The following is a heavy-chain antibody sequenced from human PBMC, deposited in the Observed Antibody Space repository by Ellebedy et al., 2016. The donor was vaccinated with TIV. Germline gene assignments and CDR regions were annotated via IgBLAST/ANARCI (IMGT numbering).Heavy chain of an antibody. J-gene: IGHJ3*02. Sequence: GESLKISCAASGFTFLNYWITWVRQPPGKGLEWVANIKRDGSEKYYVDSVKGRFTISRDNTNNSLYLQMNSLRAEDTAVYYCARDRAVGTMDAVDNWGQGTMVTVSS. CDR3: ARDRAVGTMDAVDN. D-gene: IGHD6-19*01. CDR2: IKRDGSEK. V-gene: IGHV3-7*04. CDR1: GFTFLNYW.